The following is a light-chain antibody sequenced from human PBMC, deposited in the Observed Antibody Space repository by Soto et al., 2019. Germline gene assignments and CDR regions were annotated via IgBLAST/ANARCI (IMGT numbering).Light chain of an antibody. Sequence: EIVLTQSPGTLSLSPGERATLSCRASPSVSSSYLAWYQQKPGQAPRLLIYGASSSATGIPDRFSGSGSGTYFGLTSSSLEPEDFAVYYCQQYGSSPPVYTFGQGTKLESK. J-gene: IGKJ2*01. V-gene: IGKV3-20*01. CDR2: GAS. CDR1: PSVSSSY. CDR3: QQYGSSPPVYT.